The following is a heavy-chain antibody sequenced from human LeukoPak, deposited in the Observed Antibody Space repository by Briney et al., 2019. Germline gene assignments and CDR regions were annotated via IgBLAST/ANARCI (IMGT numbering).Heavy chain of an antibody. CDR1: GFTFSSYA. CDR2: ISGTGGST. CDR3: AKEQGSGYDYFSSRVLDY. Sequence: QPGGSLRLSCSASGFTFSSYAMSWARQAPGKGLEWVSSISGTGGSTYYADSGKGRLTISRDTSKNTLYLQMNSLRAEDTAVYYCAKEQGSGYDYFSSRVLDYWGQGTLVTVSS. V-gene: IGHV3-23*01. J-gene: IGHJ4*02. D-gene: IGHD5-12*01.